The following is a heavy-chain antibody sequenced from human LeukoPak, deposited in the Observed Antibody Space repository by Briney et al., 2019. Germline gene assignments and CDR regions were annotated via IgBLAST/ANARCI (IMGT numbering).Heavy chain of an antibody. J-gene: IGHJ4*02. V-gene: IGHV4-59*01. Sequence: PSETLSLTCTVSGGSISSYYWSWIRQPPGKGLEWIGYIYYSGNTNYNPSLKSRVTISVDTSKNQFSLKLSSVTAADTAVYYCARVEVRPMVRGVIDYWGQGTLVTVSS. CDR2: IYYSGNT. D-gene: IGHD3-10*01. CDR1: GGSISSYY. CDR3: ARVEVRPMVRGVIDY.